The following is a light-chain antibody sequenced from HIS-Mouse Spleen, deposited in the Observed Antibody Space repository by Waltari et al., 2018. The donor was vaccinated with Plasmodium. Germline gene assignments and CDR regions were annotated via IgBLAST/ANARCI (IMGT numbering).Light chain of an antibody. CDR1: QGISSY. V-gene: IGKV1-39*01. Sequence: DIRMTQSPSSLSASVGDRVTITCRASQGISSYLNWYQQKPGKAPKLLIYAASTLQSGVPSRFSGSGSGTDFTLTISSLQSEDFATYYCQQYYSYPFTFGQGTKVEIK. CDR3: QQYYSYPFT. J-gene: IGKJ1*01. CDR2: AAS.